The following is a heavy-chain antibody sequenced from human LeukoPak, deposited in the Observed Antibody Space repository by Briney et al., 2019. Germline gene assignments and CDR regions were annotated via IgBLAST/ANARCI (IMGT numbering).Heavy chain of an antibody. V-gene: IGHV4-30-4*01. D-gene: IGHD1-26*01. CDR1: GGSISSGDYY. Sequence: SETLSLTCTVSGGSISSGDYYWSWIRQPPGKGLEWIGYIYYSGSTYYNPSLKSRVTISVDTSKNQFSLKLSSVTAADTAVYYCARGGRAWGPFMDVWGQGTTVTVSS. CDR2: IYYSGST. CDR3: ARGGRAWGPFMDV. J-gene: IGHJ6*02.